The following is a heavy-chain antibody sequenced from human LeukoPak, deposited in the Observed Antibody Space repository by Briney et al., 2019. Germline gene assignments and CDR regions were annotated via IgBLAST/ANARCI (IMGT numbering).Heavy chain of an antibody. J-gene: IGHJ5*02. D-gene: IGHD1-26*01. Sequence: GGSLRLSCAASGFTFSSYWMHWVRQAPGKGLVWVSRINSDGSSTSYADSVKGRFTISRDNAKNTLYPQMNSLRAEDTAVYYCARDRDSGSPEGDWFDPWGQGTLVTVSS. CDR2: INSDGSST. CDR3: ARDRDSGSPEGDWFDP. CDR1: GFTFSSYW. V-gene: IGHV3-74*01.